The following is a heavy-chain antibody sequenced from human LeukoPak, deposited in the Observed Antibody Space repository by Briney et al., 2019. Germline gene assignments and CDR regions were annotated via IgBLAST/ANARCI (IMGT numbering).Heavy chain of an antibody. V-gene: IGHV4-59*08. CDR3: ARHGYYYDSSGYYPDY. CDR1: GGSFSSNY. Sequence: PSETLSLTCTVSGGSFSSNYWSWIRQPPGKGLEWIGYMYDSGSTNYNPSLKSRVTISVDTSKNHFSLKLSSVTAADTAVYYCARHGYYYDSSGYYPDYWGQGTLVTVSS. CDR2: MYDSGST. D-gene: IGHD3-22*01. J-gene: IGHJ4*02.